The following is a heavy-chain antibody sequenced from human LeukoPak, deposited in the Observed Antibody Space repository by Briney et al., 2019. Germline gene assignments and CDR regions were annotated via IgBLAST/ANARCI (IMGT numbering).Heavy chain of an antibody. CDR1: GYTLTELS. Sequence: ASVKVSCKVSGYTLTELSMHWVRQAPGKGLDWMGGFDPEDGETIYAQKFQGRVTMTEDTSTDTAYMELSSLRSEDTAVYYCATDRDTMIVGTSAAFDIWGQGTMVTVSS. CDR2: FDPEDGET. CDR3: ATDRDTMIVGTSAAFDI. V-gene: IGHV1-24*01. D-gene: IGHD3-22*01. J-gene: IGHJ3*02.